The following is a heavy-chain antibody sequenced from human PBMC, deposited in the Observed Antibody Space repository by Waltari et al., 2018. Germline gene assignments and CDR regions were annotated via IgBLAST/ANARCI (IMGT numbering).Heavy chain of an antibody. V-gene: IGHV4-59*08. J-gene: IGHJ3*02. Sequence: VQLQESGPGLVKPSETLSLTCTVAGGSISSYYWSWIRQRRGKGLEWVGYIGYSGSTNYNPSLKSRVTISVDTSKNQFSLKLSSVTAADTAVYYCARHKQDAFDIWGQGTMVTVSS. CDR2: IGYSGST. CDR1: GGSISSYY. CDR3: ARHKQDAFDI.